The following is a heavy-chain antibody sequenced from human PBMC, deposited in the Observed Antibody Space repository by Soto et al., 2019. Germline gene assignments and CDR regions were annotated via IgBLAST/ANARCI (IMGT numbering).Heavy chain of an antibody. CDR3: ARIVVVPAARVFDY. CDR2: ISSSSSYT. V-gene: IGHV3-11*06. J-gene: IGHJ4*02. D-gene: IGHD2-2*01. CDR1: GFTFSDYY. Sequence: GGSLRLSCAASGFTFSDYYMSWIRQAPGKGLEWVSYISSSSSYTNYADSVKGRFTISRDNAKNSLYLQMNSLRAEDTAVYYCARIVVVPAARVFDYWGQGTLVTVSS.